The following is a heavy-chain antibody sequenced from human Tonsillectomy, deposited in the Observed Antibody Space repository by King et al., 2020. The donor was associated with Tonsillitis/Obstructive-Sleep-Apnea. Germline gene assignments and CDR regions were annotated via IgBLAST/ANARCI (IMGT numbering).Heavy chain of an antibody. J-gene: IGHJ5*02. D-gene: IGHD2-2*01. CDR3: ARQEASCNSTTCYARWFDP. V-gene: IGHV5-51*01. CDR1: GYIFNNYW. CDR2: VYPGDSDT. Sequence: QLVQSGAEVKKPGESLKISCKGSGYIFNNYWIAWVRQMPGKGLEWMGIVYPGDSDTRYSPSFQGQVTMSADKSINTAYLQWSSLKASDTAMYYCARQEASCNSTTCYARWFDPWGQGTLVTVSS.